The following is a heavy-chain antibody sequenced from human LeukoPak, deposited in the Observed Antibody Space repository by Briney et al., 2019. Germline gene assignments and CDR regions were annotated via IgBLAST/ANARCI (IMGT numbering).Heavy chain of an antibody. CDR1: GFMLTSYY. V-gene: IGHV1-2*02. CDR2: IHPNSGGT. Sequence: GASVKVSCKASGFMLTSYYMHWMRQAPGQGLEWMGYIHPNSGGTKYAQKFQGRVTLTRDTSISTAYMELSSLTSDDTAVYYCASVGGNSGTYLANDYWGQGTLVTVSS. CDR3: ASVGGNSGTYLANDY. J-gene: IGHJ4*02. D-gene: IGHD1-26*01.